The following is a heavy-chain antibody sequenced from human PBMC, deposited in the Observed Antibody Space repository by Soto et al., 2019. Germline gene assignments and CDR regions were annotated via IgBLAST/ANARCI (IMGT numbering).Heavy chain of an antibody. CDR2: ISGSGGTT. V-gene: IGHV3-23*01. D-gene: IGHD2-15*01. CDR3: AKGYRYCSGGTCYHNYFDY. Sequence: GGSLRLSCATSGFPFSTYAMSWVRQAPGKGLEWVSAISGSGGTTYYADSVKGRFTISRDNSKNTLHLQMNSLRAEDTAVYYCAKGYRYCSGGTCYHNYFDYWGQGTLVTVSS. CDR1: GFPFSTYA. J-gene: IGHJ4*02.